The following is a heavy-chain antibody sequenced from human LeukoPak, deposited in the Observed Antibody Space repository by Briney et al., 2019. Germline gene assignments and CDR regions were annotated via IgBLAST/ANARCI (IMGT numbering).Heavy chain of an antibody. D-gene: IGHD6-13*01. V-gene: IGHV3-64*01. CDR2: IGSNGGST. Sequence: GGSLRLSCAASGFTFSSYAMHWVRQAPEKGLEYVSAIGSNGGSTYYANSVKGRFTISRDNSKNTLYLQMGSLRAEDMAVYYCARQATRIAAAGTSIDYWGQGTLVTVSS. CDR3: ARQATRIAAAGTSIDY. J-gene: IGHJ4*02. CDR1: GFTFSSYA.